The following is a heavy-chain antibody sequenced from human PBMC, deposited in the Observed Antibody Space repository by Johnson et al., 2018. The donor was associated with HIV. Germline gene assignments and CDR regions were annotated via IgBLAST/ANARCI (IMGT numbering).Heavy chain of an antibody. CDR3: AKPLEMATISDAFDI. CDR1: GFTFSYYG. J-gene: IGHJ3*02. D-gene: IGHD5-24*01. V-gene: IGHV3-33*06. Sequence: QVQLVESGGGVVQPGRSLRLSCAASGFTFSYYGMHWVRQAPGKGLEWVAVIWYDGSNKNYADSVKGRFTISRDNSKNTLYLQMNSLRAEATAVYYCAKPLEMATISDAFDIWGQGTMVTVSS. CDR2: IWYDGSNK.